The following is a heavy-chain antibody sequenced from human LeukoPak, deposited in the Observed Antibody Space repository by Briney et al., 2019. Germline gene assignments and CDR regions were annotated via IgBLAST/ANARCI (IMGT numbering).Heavy chain of an antibody. D-gene: IGHD1-26*01. Sequence: GASVKVSCKAPGYTFIDYYIHWVRQAPGQGLEWMGRINPKSGGTNHAQKFQGRVTMTRDTSISTAYMELSSLRSDDTAVYFCARETYNGRYYYFDYWGQGTLVTVSS. V-gene: IGHV1-2*06. CDR3: ARETYNGRYYYFDY. J-gene: IGHJ4*02. CDR2: INPKSGGT. CDR1: GYTFIDYY.